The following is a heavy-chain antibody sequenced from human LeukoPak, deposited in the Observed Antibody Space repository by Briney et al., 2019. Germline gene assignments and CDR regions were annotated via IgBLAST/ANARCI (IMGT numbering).Heavy chain of an antibody. V-gene: IGHV4-59*01. CDR2: NYYSGST. D-gene: IGHD3-22*01. CDR3: ASLYYYDSSGYLSASDI. Sequence: ASETLSLTCTVSGGSISSYYWSWIRQPPGKGLECIGYNYYSGSTNYNPSLKSRVTISVDTSKNQFSLKLSSVTAADTAVYYCASLYYYDSSGYLSASDIWGQGTMVTVSS. J-gene: IGHJ3*02. CDR1: GGSISSYY.